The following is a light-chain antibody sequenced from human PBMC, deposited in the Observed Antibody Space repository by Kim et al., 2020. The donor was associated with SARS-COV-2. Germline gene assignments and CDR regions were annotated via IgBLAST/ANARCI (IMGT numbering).Light chain of an antibody. CDR3: QQYSLWPLT. Sequence: VSPGESASLSCRATPYVVRNRLAWYQQKPGQAPRLLLYASSTRATGIPDRFSGSGSGTEFTLTISSLQSEDSAVYFWQQYSLWPLTFGGGTKLEI. CDR1: PYVVRN. V-gene: IGKV3D-15*01. CDR2: ASS. J-gene: IGKJ4*01.